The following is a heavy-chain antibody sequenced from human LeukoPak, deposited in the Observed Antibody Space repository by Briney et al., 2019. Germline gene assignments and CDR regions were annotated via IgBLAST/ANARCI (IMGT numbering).Heavy chain of an antibody. Sequence: PGGSLRLSCAASGFTFSIYSMNWVRLAPGKGLEWVASISGSSGSIYYADSVKGRFTISRDNAKNSLYLQMNSLRAEDTAVYYCARANPPAISFFDWWGQGTLVSVSS. V-gene: IGHV3-21*01. D-gene: IGHD3-9*01. CDR2: ISGSSGSI. CDR3: ARANPPAISFFDW. CDR1: GFTFSIYS. J-gene: IGHJ4*02.